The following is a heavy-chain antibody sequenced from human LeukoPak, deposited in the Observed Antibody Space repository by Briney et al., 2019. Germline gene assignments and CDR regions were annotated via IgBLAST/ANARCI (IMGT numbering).Heavy chain of an antibody. CDR3: VKGDWYFES. Sequence: GGSLRLSCAASGFNFGDSRMTWVRKAPGKGLQWVANVNQDGTEKHFLDSVEGRFTISRDNAKKSLYLQMSSLRPEDTALYFCVKGDWYFESWGQGTLVTVSS. J-gene: IGHJ4*02. D-gene: IGHD2-21*01. CDR2: VNQDGTEK. V-gene: IGHV3-7*04. CDR1: GFNFGDSR.